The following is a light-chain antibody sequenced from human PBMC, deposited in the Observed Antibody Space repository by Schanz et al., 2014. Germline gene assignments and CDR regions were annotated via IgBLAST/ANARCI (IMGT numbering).Light chain of an antibody. Sequence: EIVLTQSPGTLSLSPGERATLSCRASQSVSWNLAWYQHKPGQAPRLLIYDASNRATGVPDRFSGSGSGTDFTLTISRLEPEDFAVYYCQQYGSSFTFGPGTKVDIK. J-gene: IGKJ3*01. CDR1: QSVSWN. V-gene: IGKV3-20*01. CDR3: QQYGSSFT. CDR2: DAS.